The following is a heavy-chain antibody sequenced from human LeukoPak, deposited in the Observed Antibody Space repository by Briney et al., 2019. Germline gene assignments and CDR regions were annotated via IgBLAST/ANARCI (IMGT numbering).Heavy chain of an antibody. CDR1: GGSISPYY. Sequence: SETLSLTCTVSGGSISPYYWTWIRQPPGKGLEWIGYIYSKGDTDYKPSLKSRVTISLDTSQNQFSLRLRSVTAADAAVHYCARLRAYTTTHQYYFDYWGQGALVTVSS. CDR2: IYSKGDT. J-gene: IGHJ4*02. CDR3: ARLRAYTTTHQYYFDY. V-gene: IGHV4-4*09. D-gene: IGHD3-16*01.